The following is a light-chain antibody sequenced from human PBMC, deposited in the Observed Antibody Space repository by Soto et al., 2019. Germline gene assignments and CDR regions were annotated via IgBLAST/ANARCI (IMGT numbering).Light chain of an antibody. CDR1: QSVDTC. CDR3: QQFYRYPWT. CDR2: KAS. Sequence: DIQMTQSPSTLSASVGDRVTITCRASQSVDTCLAWYQQKPGKAPHLLIYKASSLETGVPSRFSGSGSVTEFTLTISSLQPDDSATYNCQQFYRYPWTFGQGTKVEIK. V-gene: IGKV1-5*03. J-gene: IGKJ1*01.